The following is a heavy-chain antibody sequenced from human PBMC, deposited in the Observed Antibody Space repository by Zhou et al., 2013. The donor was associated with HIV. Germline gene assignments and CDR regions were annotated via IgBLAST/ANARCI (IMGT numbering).Heavy chain of an antibody. CDR3: ARGGVAVAAIGAFDY. V-gene: IGHV1-18*01. CDR2: ISSFRGHT. D-gene: IGHD6-19*01. CDR1: GYTLTDFG. Sequence: QVQLVQSGAEVKRPGASVKVSCKASGYTLTDFGVSWVRQAPGQGLEWMGWISSFRGHTNYAQKLQGRVSVTTDASTNTAYMELRSLRSEDTAVYYCARGGVAVAAIGAFDYWGQGTLVTVSS. J-gene: IGHJ4*02.